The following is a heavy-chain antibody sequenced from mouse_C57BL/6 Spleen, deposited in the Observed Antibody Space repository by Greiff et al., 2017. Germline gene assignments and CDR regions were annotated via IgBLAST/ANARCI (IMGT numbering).Heavy chain of an antibody. D-gene: IGHD1-1*01. J-gene: IGHJ2*01. CDR2: INPDSSTI. CDR3: ASRGYCSSYDY. Sequence: AASGIDFSRYWMCWVRRAPGQGLEWLGDINPDSSTINYAPSLKDKFFISRDNAKNTLYLQMSKVRSEDTALYYCASRGYCSSYDYWGQGTTLTVSS. V-gene: IGHV4-1*01. CDR1: GIDFSRYW.